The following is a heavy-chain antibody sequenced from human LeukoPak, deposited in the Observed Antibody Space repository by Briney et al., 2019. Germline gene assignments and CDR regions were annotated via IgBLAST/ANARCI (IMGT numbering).Heavy chain of an antibody. CDR1: GFSFSSNW. CDR2: IKRDGSQK. V-gene: IGHV3-7*01. Sequence: PGGSLRLSCAAPGFSFSSNWMGWVRQAPGKGLEWVAHIKRDGSQKYYLDSVKGRFTISRDNAKNSLYLQMNSLRVEDTAVYYCARAGGSTVSHSDYWGQGTLVTVSS. J-gene: IGHJ4*02. D-gene: IGHD4-17*01. CDR3: ARAGGSTVSHSDY.